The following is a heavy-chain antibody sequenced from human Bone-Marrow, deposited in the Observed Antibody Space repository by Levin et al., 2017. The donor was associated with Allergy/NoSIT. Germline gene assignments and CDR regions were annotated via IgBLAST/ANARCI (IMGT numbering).Heavy chain of an antibody. J-gene: IGHJ5*02. Sequence: SETLSLTCGVSDDSINSGYYWAWIRQSPGKGLEWIGTIYRSGSTYFNPSLQSRLNMSIDMSNNRFSLNLASVTASDTAVYFCARQKSRVRSGSSVFVTYFDPWGQGTLVTVSS. CDR2: IYRSGST. CDR3: ARQKSRVRSGSSVFVTYFDP. D-gene: IGHD3-10*01. CDR1: DDSINSGYY. V-gene: IGHV4-38-2*01.